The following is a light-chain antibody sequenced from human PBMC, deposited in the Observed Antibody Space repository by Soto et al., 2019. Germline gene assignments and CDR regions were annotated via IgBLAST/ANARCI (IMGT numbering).Light chain of an antibody. CDR3: SSFRTNNTPV. Sequence: QSVLTQPASVSGSPGQSITISCTGTSSDIGGYNYVSWYQQHPGKAPKVMIYDVIYRPSGVSNRFSGSKSGNTASLTISGLQAEDEADYFCSSFRTNNTPVFGGGTKVTVL. CDR2: DVI. V-gene: IGLV2-14*01. J-gene: IGLJ2*01. CDR1: SSDIGGYNY.